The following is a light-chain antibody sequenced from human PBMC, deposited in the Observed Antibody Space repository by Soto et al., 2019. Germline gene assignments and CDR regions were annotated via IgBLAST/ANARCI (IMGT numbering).Light chain of an antibody. CDR3: SSFASSNTWV. V-gene: IGLV2-8*01. CDR1: SSDVGVYNY. CDR2: EVT. Sequence: QSVLTQPPSASGSPGQSVTISCTGTSSDVGVYNYVSWYQQHAGKAPKLVIYEVTKRPSGVPDRFSGSKSANTASLTVSGLQAEDEADYYCSSFASSNTWVFGGGTQLTVL. J-gene: IGLJ3*02.